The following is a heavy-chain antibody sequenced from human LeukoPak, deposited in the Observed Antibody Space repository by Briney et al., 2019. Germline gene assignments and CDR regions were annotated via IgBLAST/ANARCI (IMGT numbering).Heavy chain of an antibody. D-gene: IGHD3-3*02. Sequence: PGGSLRLSCAASGFTFSTYPMHWVRQAPGKGLEWVAIISHDGGNTYYPDSVKGRFTISRDNSKNTLYLQVNSLRVEDTAVYYCARAISGAWHNLDYWGQGTLVTVSS. V-gene: IGHV3-30*04. J-gene: IGHJ4*02. CDR3: ARAISGAWHNLDY. CDR1: GFTFSTYP. CDR2: ISHDGGNT.